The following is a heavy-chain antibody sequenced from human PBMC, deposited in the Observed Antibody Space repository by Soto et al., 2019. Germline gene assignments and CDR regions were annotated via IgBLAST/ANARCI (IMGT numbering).Heavy chain of an antibody. J-gene: IGHJ4*02. V-gene: IGHV3-11*01. CDR3: ARDPDEYYDFWSGYVDY. CDR1: GFTFSDYY. D-gene: IGHD3-3*01. Sequence: GGSPRLSCAASGFTFSDYYTSWIRQAPGKGLEWVSYISSSGSTIYYAVSVKGRFTISRDNAKNSLYLQMNSLRAEDTAVYYCARDPDEYYDFWSGYVDYWGQGTLVTVSS. CDR2: ISSSGSTI.